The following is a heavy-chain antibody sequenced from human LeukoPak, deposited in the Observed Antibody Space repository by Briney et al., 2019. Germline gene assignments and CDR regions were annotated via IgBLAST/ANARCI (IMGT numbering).Heavy chain of an antibody. J-gene: IGHJ6*03. CDR3: ARAFPYCTNGVCSLNVIYYYMDV. CDR2: INPSGGST. V-gene: IGHV1-46*01. CDR1: GYTFTSYY. Sequence: GASVKVSCKASGYTFTSYYMHWVRQAPGQGLEWMGIINPSGGSTSYAQKFQGRVTMTRDMSTSTVYMELSSLRSEDTAVYYCARAFPYCTNGVCSLNVIYYYMDVWGKGTTVTVSS. D-gene: IGHD2-8*01.